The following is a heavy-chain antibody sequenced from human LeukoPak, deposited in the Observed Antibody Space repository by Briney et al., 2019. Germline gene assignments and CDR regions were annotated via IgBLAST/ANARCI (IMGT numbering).Heavy chain of an antibody. CDR1: GFTVSSSY. V-gene: IGHV3-66*01. Sequence: GGSLRLSCAASGFTVSSSYMSWVRQAPGKGLERVSLIYIGGNTYYADSVKGRFTISRDNSKNTLYLQMNSLRAEDTAVYFCARDFQYEPSEQVIWGQGTMVTVSS. D-gene: IGHD1-14*01. CDR3: ARDFQYEPSEQVI. CDR2: IYIGGNT. J-gene: IGHJ3*02.